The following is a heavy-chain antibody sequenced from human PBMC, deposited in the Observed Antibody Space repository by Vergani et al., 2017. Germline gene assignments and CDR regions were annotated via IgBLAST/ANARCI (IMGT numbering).Heavy chain of an antibody. J-gene: IGHJ3*02. Sequence: EVQLVESGGGLVKPGGSLRLSCAASGFTFSSYSMNWVRQAPGQGLEWVSSISSSSSYIYYADSVKGRFTISRDNAKNSLYLQMNSLRAEDTAVYYCARDWAVATAFDIWGQGTMVTVSS. CDR1: GFTFSSYS. CDR3: ARDWAVATAFDI. CDR2: ISSSSSYI. D-gene: IGHD5-12*01. V-gene: IGHV3-21*01.